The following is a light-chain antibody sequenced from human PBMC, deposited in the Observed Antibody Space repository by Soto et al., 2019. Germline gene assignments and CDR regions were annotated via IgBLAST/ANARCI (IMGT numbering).Light chain of an antibody. V-gene: IGKV3-15*01. Sequence: EVVMTQSPATLSVSPGERATLSCRASQSVSSTLAWYQQKPGQAPRLLIYGASTRATGIPARFSGGGSGTEFTLTISSLRSEDFAVYYCQQYKNWPTFGGGTKVEI. CDR3: QQYKNWPT. CDR1: QSVSST. CDR2: GAS. J-gene: IGKJ4*02.